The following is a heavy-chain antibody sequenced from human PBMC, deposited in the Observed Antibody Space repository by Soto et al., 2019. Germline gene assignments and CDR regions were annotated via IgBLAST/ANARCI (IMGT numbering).Heavy chain of an antibody. D-gene: IGHD2-2*01. J-gene: IGHJ5*02. CDR2: MNPNSGNT. CDR3: ARVGLGYCSSTSFHPEGFDP. CDR1: GYTFTSYD. Sequence: ASVKVSCKASGYTFTSYDINWVRQATGQGLEWMGWMNPNSGNTGYAQKFQGRVTMTRNTSISTAYMELSSLRSEDTAVYYCARVGLGYCSSTSFHPEGFDPWGQGTLVTVSS. V-gene: IGHV1-8*01.